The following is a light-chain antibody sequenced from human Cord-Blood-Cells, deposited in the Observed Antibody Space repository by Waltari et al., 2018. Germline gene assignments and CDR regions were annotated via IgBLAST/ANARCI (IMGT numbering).Light chain of an antibody. CDR1: QSVLYSSNNKNY. Sequence: DIVMTQSPDSLAVSLGERATINCKSRQSVLYSSNNKNYLAWYQQKPGQPPKLLIYWASTRESGVPDRVSGSGSGTEFTLTISSLQAEDVAVYYCQQYYSTPYTFGQGTKLEIK. CDR3: QQYYSTPYT. CDR2: WAS. J-gene: IGKJ2*01. V-gene: IGKV4-1*01.